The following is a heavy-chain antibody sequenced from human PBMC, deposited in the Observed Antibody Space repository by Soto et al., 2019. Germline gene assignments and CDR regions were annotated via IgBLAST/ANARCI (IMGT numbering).Heavy chain of an antibody. D-gene: IGHD2-2*01. Sequence: TGGSLRLSCAASGFSFSTYAIHWVRQAPGKGLEWVAVISYDGSNEYYADSVKGRFTISRDSSKNTLSLQMNSLRPEDTAMYYCAKTGCSSATCYVTNWGQGTLVTVSS. J-gene: IGHJ4*02. V-gene: IGHV3-30*18. CDR2: ISYDGSNE. CDR1: GFSFSTYA. CDR3: AKTGCSSATCYVTN.